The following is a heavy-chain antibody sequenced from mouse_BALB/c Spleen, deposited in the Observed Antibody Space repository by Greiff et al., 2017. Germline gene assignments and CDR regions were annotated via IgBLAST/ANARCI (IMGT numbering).Heavy chain of an antibody. Sequence: EVKLQESGAELVKPGASVKLSCTASGFNIKDTYMHWAKQRPEQGLEWIGRIDPANGNTKYDPKFQGKATITADTSSNTAYLQLSSLTSEDTAVYYCARGDGYYFAYWGQGTLVTVSA. CDR1: GFNIKDTY. J-gene: IGHJ3*01. D-gene: IGHD2-3*01. CDR2: IDPANGNT. V-gene: IGHV14-3*02. CDR3: ARGDGYYFAY.